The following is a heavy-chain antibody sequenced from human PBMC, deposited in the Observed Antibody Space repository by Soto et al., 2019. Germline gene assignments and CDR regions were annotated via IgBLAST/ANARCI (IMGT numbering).Heavy chain of an antibody. CDR2: INPNSGGT. CDR1: GYTFTGYY. V-gene: IGHV1-2*02. J-gene: IGHJ6*02. CDR3: ARFNRDGYNYYGMDV. Sequence: ASVKVSCKASGYTFTGYYMHWVRQAPGQGLEWMGWINPNSGGTNYAQKFQGRVTMTRDTSISTAYMELSRLRSDDTAVYYCARFNRDGYNYYGMDVWGQGTTVTSP.